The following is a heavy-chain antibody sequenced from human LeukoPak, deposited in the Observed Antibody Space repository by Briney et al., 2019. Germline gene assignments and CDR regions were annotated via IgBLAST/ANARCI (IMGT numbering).Heavy chain of an antibody. CDR3: AKDLEDFPSFDY. D-gene: IGHD3-3*01. CDR2: ISGSGGTT. V-gene: IGHV3-23*01. J-gene: IGHJ4*02. CDR1: GFTFSSYA. Sequence: GGSLRLSFAASGFTFSSYAMSWVRKAPGKGPEWVSAISGSGGTTYYADSVKGRFTISRDNSKNTLYLQMNSLRAEDTAVYYCAKDLEDFPSFDYWGQGTLVTVSS.